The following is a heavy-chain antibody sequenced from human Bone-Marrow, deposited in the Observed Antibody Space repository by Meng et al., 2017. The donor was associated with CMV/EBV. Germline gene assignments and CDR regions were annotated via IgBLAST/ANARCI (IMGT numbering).Heavy chain of an antibody. Sequence: GGSLRLSCAASGFSFSICGMHWVRQAPGKGLEWVAFIRYDGSNKYYADSVRGRFTISRDNSENTLYLQMNSLSTEDTAVYYCAKGGATVLDYWGQGTLVNVSS. CDR3: AKGGATVLDY. CDR2: IRYDGSNK. V-gene: IGHV3-30*02. J-gene: IGHJ4*02. CDR1: GFSFSICG. D-gene: IGHD4-11*01.